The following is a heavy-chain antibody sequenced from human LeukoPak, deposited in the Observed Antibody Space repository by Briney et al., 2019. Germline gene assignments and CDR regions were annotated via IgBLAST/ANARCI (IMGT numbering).Heavy chain of an antibody. CDR1: GITFRNYG. V-gene: IGHV3-30*18. CDR2: ISYDGSNK. D-gene: IGHD6-13*01. Sequence: GRSLRLSCAASGITFRNYGMHWVRQAPGKGLEWVAVISYDGSNKNYADSVKGRFTISRDNSKNMLYLQMNSLRVEDTAVYYCAKDGSSWYEDTWFDPWGQGTLVIVSS. J-gene: IGHJ5*02. CDR3: AKDGSSWYEDTWFDP.